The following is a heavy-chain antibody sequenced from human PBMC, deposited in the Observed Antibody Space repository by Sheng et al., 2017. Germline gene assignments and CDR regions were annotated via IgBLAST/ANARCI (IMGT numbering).Heavy chain of an antibody. CDR1: GFAFSTFE. V-gene: IGHV3-48*03. CDR2: ISASGGDM. J-gene: IGHJ4*02. Sequence: EVQLVESGGGLVQPGGSLRLSCAASGFAFSTFEMNWVRQAPGKGLEWVSYISASGGDMSYANSVRGRFTVSRDNAKNSLYLQMNSLRGEDTAVYYCARDRDYGGEIYWGQGTLVTVSS. D-gene: IGHD2-21*01. CDR3: ARDRDYGGEIY.